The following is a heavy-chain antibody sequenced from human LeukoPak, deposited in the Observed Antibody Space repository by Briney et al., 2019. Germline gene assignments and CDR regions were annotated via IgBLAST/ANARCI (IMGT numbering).Heavy chain of an antibody. J-gene: IGHJ6*02. D-gene: IGHD4-11*01. CDR1: GKTLTELS. CDR2: FDPEDDET. Sequence: ASVKVSCKVSGKTLTELSIHWVRQAPGKGLEWMGGFDPEDDETAYAQRFKGRVTMTEDTSTDTAYMELSSLRSEDTAVYYCALKSYRNSYDGLDVWGQGTTVTVSS. V-gene: IGHV1-24*01. CDR3: ALKSYRNSYDGLDV.